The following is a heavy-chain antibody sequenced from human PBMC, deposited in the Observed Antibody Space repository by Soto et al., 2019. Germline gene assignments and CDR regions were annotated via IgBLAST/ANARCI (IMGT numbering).Heavy chain of an antibody. D-gene: IGHD3-3*01. CDR3: AKDLGDFWSGDDYYYYYYMDV. V-gene: IGHV3-30*18. CDR1: GFTFSSYG. Sequence: GASLRLSCAASGFTFSSYGMHWVRQAPGKGLEWVAVISYDGSNKYYADSVKGRFTISRDNSKNTLYLQMNSLRAEDTAVYYCAKDLGDFWSGDDYYYYYYMDVWGKGTTVTVSS. J-gene: IGHJ6*03. CDR2: ISYDGSNK.